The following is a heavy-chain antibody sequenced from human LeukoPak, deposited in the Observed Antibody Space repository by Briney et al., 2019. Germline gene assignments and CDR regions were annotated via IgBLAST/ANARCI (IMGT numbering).Heavy chain of an antibody. V-gene: IGHV3-23*01. CDR2: ISGSGGST. J-gene: IGHJ4*02. D-gene: IGHD3-22*01. CDR1: GFTFSSYT. Sequence: PGGSLRLSCAASGFTFSSYTMDWVRQAPGKGLEWVSAISGSGGSTYYADSVKGRFTISRDNSKNTLYLQMNSLRAEDTAVYYCAKFDSSGYYTAAYFDYWGQGTLVTVSS. CDR3: AKFDSSGYYTAAYFDY.